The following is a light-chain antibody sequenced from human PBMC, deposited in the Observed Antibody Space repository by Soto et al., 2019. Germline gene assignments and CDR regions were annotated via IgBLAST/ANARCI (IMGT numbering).Light chain of an antibody. CDR3: QQYNNYHPGT. CDR2: GAS. Sequence: EIVMTQSPATLSVSPGERATLSCRACQSVSSKLAWYQQKPVQAPRLLIYGASTRATGIPARFSGSGSRTEFTLTISSQHSEDLAVYYCQQYNNYHPGTFGQGKTLQI. J-gene: IGKJ2*02. CDR1: QSVSSK. V-gene: IGKV3D-15*01.